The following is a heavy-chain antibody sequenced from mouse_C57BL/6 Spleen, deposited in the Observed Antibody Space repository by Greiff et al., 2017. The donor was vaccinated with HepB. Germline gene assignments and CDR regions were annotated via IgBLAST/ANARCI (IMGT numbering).Heavy chain of an antibody. CDR1: GFNIKDYY. Sequence: EVKLQESGAELVRPGASVKLSCTASGFNIKDYYMHWVKQRPEQGLEWIGRIDPEDGDTDYAPKFQGKATMTADTSSNTAYLQLSSLTSEDTAVYYCTKGRLLYYYAMDYWGQGTSVTVSS. D-gene: IGHD2-3*01. J-gene: IGHJ4*01. V-gene: IGHV14-1*01. CDR3: TKGRLLYYYAMDY. CDR2: IDPEDGDT.